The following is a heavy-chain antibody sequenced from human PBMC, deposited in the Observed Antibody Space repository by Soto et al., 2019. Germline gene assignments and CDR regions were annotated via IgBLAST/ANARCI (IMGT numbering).Heavy chain of an antibody. Sequence: QVQLVESGGGVVQPGRSLRLSCAASGFTFSSYGMHWVRQAPGKGLEWVAVISYDGSNKYYADSVKGRFTISRDNSKNTLYLQMNSLRAEDTAVYYCAKIEVVNAIRDAFDIWGQGTMVTVSS. V-gene: IGHV3-30*18. CDR2: ISYDGSNK. CDR1: GFTFSSYG. CDR3: AKIEVVNAIRDAFDI. D-gene: IGHD2-21*01. J-gene: IGHJ3*02.